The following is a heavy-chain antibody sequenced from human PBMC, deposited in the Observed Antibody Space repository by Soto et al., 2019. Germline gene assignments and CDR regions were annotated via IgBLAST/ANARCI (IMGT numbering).Heavy chain of an antibody. Sequence: SETLSLTCTVSGGSISSSDYYWGWIRQPPGKGLEWIGNIYYSGSASYNPSLKSRVTISVDTSKNQVSLKLSSVTAADTAVYYCARGVTMVRGVIHTPYFDYWGQGTLVTVSS. J-gene: IGHJ4*02. V-gene: IGHV4-39*07. CDR1: GGSISSSDYY. D-gene: IGHD3-10*01. CDR3: ARGVTMVRGVIHTPYFDY. CDR2: IYYSGSA.